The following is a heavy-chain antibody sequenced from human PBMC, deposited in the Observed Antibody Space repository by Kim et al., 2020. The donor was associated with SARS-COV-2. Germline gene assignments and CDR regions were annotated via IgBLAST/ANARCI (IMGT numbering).Heavy chain of an antibody. CDR2: ISYDGSNK. CDR1: GFTFSSYA. J-gene: IGHJ4*02. V-gene: IGHV3-30-3*01. CDR3: ARGGAWGAVAAFFDY. D-gene: IGHD6-19*01. Sequence: GGSLRLSCAASGFTFSSYAMHWVRQAPGKGLEWVAVISYDGSNKYYADSVKGRFTISRDNSKNTLYLQMNSLRAEDTAVYYCARGGAWGAVAAFFDYWGQGTLVTVSS.